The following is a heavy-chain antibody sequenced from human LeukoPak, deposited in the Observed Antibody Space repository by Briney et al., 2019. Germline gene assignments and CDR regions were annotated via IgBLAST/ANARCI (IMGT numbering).Heavy chain of an antibody. CDR2: IYPGDSDT. V-gene: IGHV5-51*01. CDR1: GYSFTRYY. D-gene: IGHD2-15*01. CDR3: ARYRYCSGGNCYGPDY. J-gene: IGHJ4*02. Sequence: GESLKISCKGSGYSFTRYYIGWVRQMPGKGLEWMGIIYPGDSDTRYSPSFQGQVTISADKSISTVYLQWSSLKASDTAMYYCARYRYCSGGNCYGPDYWGQGTLVTVSS.